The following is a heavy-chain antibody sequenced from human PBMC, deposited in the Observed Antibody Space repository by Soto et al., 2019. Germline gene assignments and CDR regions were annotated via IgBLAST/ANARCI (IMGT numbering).Heavy chain of an antibody. J-gene: IGHJ3*02. Sequence: EVQLVESGGGLVQPGGSLRLSCAGSGFTFSNYWMNGVLQAPGKGLEWVANIKQDGSEKNYVDSVKGRFTISRDNAKNSLYLQMNSLRVEDTAVYYCVVTTSTFGIWGQGAMVTVSS. V-gene: IGHV3-7*05. CDR3: VVTTSTFGI. D-gene: IGHD2-21*02. CDR1: GFTFSNYW. CDR2: IKQDGSEK.